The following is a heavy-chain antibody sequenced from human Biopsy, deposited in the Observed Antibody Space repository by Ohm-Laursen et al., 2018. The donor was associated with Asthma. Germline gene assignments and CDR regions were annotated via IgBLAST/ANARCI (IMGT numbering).Heavy chain of an antibody. J-gene: IGHJ6*02. V-gene: IGHV3-30*03. Sequence: SLRLSCAASGFTFSAYGMHWVRQAPGKGLDWVAGISFDGSNKYFADSVEGRFTISRDNSQNTLYLQMNSLRVDDTAVYFCARAHSSGWTRGMGVWGQGTTVTVSS. CDR2: ISFDGSNK. D-gene: IGHD6-19*01. CDR1: GFTFSAYG. CDR3: ARAHSSGWTRGMGV.